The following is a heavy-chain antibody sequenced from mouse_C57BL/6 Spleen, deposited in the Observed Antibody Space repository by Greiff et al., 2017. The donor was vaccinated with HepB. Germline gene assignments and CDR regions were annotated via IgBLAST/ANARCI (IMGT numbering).Heavy chain of an antibody. CDR2: IYPRSGNT. Sequence: VQLQQSGAELARPGASVKLSCKASGYTFTSYGISWVKQRTGQGLEWIGEIYPRSGNTYYNEKFKGKATLTADKSSSTAYMELRSLTSEDSAVYFCARTYYGSSYYAMDYWGQGTSGTGSS. CDR3: ARTYYGSSYYAMDY. CDR1: GYTFTSYG. J-gene: IGHJ4*01. V-gene: IGHV1-81*01. D-gene: IGHD1-1*01.